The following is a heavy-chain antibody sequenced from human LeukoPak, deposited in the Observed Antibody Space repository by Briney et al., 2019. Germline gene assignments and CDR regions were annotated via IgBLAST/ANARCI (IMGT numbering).Heavy chain of an antibody. CDR3: GRDLTRGSYPTAFDY. Sequence: GGSLSLYCAASGFTFSSYSMNWVRQAPGKGLEWVSSISSSSSYIYYADSVKGRFTISRDNAKNSLYLQMNSLRAEDTAVYYCGRDLTRGSYPTAFDYRGQGTLVTVSS. CDR1: GFTFSSYS. CDR2: ISSSSSYI. D-gene: IGHD1-26*01. V-gene: IGHV3-21*01. J-gene: IGHJ4*02.